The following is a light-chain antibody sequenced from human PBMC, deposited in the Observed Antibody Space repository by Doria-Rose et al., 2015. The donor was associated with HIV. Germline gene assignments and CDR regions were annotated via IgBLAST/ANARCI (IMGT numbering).Light chain of an antibody. CDR1: QTILYSSNNKNY. J-gene: IGKJ2*01. CDR3: QQYYNTPNT. V-gene: IGKV4-1*01. CDR2: WAS. Sequence: DIQMTQSPDSLAVSLGERATINCKSSQTILYSSNNKNYLAWYQHKPGQPPELLIYWASSRASGVPDRFSGGGSGTDFTLTISSLQAEDVALYYCQQYYNTPNTFGQGTKLEMK.